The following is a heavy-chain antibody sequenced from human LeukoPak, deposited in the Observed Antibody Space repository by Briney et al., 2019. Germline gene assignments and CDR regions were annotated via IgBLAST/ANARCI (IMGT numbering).Heavy chain of an antibody. CDR2: IYTSGST. D-gene: IGHD6-19*01. CDR3: ARDSGSGGHPDWFDP. V-gene: IGHV4-4*07. Sequence: SETLSLTCTVSGGSISSYYWSWIRQPAGKGLEWIGRIYTSGSTNYNPSLKSRVTMTVDTSKNQFSLKLSSVTAADTAVYYCARDSGSGGHPDWFDPWGQGTLVTVSS. J-gene: IGHJ5*02. CDR1: GGSISSYY.